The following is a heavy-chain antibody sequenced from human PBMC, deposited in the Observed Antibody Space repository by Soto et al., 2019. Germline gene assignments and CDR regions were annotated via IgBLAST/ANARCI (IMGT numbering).Heavy chain of an antibody. V-gene: IGHV1-18*01. CDR3: GRKGYIGNFGLDV. D-gene: IGHD5-12*01. CDR2: ISISKGKT. CDR1: GYTFLNYD. J-gene: IGHJ6*02. Sequence: QVQLVQSGAEVKRPGASVKVSCKASGYTFLNYDVAWVRRAPGQGIEWLGWISISKGKTYYEQRLQGRVTMTTDTATSPAYMEVTSLRSADTAVYFCGRKGYIGNFGLDVWGQGTTVTVSS.